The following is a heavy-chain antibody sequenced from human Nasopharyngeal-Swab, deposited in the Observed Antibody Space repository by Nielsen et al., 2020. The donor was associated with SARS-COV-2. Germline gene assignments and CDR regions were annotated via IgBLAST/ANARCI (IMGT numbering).Heavy chain of an antibody. Sequence: WIRQPPGKGLEWVSVISGNGGTTYYADSVKGRFTISRDNSQNTLFLQMNRLRAEDTAVYYCAKEGGGGNYLYYCYYGMDVWDQGTTVTVSS. CDR2: ISGNGGTT. CDR3: AKEGGGGNYLYYCYYGMDV. J-gene: IGHJ6*02. D-gene: IGHD1-26*01. V-gene: IGHV3-23*01.